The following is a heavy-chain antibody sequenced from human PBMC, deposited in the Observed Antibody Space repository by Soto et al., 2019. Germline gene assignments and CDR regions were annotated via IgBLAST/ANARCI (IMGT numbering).Heavy chain of an antibody. V-gene: IGHV4-4*09. Sequence: QVQLQESGPGLVKPSETLSLNCSVSGGSISGHYWSWVRQTPGKRLDWIGYIYISGSTNYNPSLKSRVPISVDTPKNHFSLRLTPVTTADTAVYYCARVPYYNLIWNYYYMDVWGEGTTVTVSS. CDR3: ARVPYYNLIWNYYYMDV. J-gene: IGHJ6*03. D-gene: IGHD3-10*01. CDR2: IYISGST. CDR1: GGSISGHY.